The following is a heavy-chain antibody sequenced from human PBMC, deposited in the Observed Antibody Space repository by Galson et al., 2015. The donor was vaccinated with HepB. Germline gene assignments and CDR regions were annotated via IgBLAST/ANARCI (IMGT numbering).Heavy chain of an antibody. CDR1: GDSVSNNYAA. V-gene: IGHV6-1*01. CDR3: AREIHKYFYDSSGYDY. CDR2: TYYRSKWYH. D-gene: IGHD3-22*01. Sequence: CAISGDSVSNNYAAWNWIRQSPSRGLEWLGRTYYRSKWYHDYANSVKSRVTINSDTSKNQLSLHLKSVTPDDTAVYYCAREIHKYFYDSSGYDYWGQRSLVTNSS. J-gene: IGHJ4*02.